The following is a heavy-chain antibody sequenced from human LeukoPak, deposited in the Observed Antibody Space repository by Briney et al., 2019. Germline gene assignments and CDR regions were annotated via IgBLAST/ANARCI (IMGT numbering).Heavy chain of an antibody. CDR1: GFTFSSYA. CDR2: ISYDGSNK. Sequence: PGGSLRLSCAASGFTFSSYAMHWVRQAPGKGLEWVAVISYDGSNKYYADSVKGRFTISRDNSKNTLYLQMNSLRAEDTAVYYCARSAPDPGIAVAGKNYFDYWGQGTLVTVSS. CDR3: ARSAPDPGIAVAGKNYFDY. V-gene: IGHV3-30-3*01. J-gene: IGHJ4*02. D-gene: IGHD6-19*01.